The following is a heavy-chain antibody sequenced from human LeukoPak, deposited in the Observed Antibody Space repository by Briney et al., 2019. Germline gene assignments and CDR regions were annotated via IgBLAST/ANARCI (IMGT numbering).Heavy chain of an antibody. CDR3: ARDLVAGRPFDY. D-gene: IGHD6-19*01. CDR2: INHSGST. V-gene: IGHV4-34*01. Sequence: SETLSLTCAVYGGSFSGYYWSWIRQPPGKGLEWIGEINHSGSTNYNPSLKSRVTISVDTSKNQFSLKLSSVTAADTAVYFCARDLVAGRPFDYWGQGTLVTVPS. CDR1: GGSFSGYY. J-gene: IGHJ4*02.